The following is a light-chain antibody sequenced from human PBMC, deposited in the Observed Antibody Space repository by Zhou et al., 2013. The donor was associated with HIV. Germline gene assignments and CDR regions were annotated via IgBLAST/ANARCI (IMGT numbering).Light chain of an antibody. CDR3: MQTLQTPYS. Sequence: DIVMTQSPLSLSVTPGEPASISCRSSQTLLHSNGYDYLDWYLQKPGQSPQLLIYLGSNRASGVPDRFSGSGSGTDFTLKISRVEAEDVEIYYCMQTLQTPYSFGQGTKLEIK. CDR2: LGS. V-gene: IGKV2-28*01. J-gene: IGKJ2*03. CDR1: QTLLHSNGYDY.